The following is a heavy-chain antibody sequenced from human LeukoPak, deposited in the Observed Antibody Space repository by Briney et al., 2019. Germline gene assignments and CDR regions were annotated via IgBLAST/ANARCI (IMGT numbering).Heavy chain of an antibody. D-gene: IGHD6-13*01. CDR1: GYTLTELS. J-gene: IGHJ4*02. CDR2: FDPEDGET. V-gene: IGHV1-24*01. Sequence: ASVTVSCKVSGYTLTELSMHWVRQAPGKGLEWMGGFDPEDGETIYAQKFQGRVTMTEDTSTDTAYMELSSLRSEDTAVYYCATSPYSSSSYYFDYWGQGTLVTVSS. CDR3: ATSPYSSSSYYFDY.